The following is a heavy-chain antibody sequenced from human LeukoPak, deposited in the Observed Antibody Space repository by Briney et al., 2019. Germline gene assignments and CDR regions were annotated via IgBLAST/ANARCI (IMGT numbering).Heavy chain of an antibody. D-gene: IGHD6-19*01. CDR1: EFTFSSYA. CDR2: ISYHGSNK. CDR3: ANGGYGSGWYAHLPFDY. J-gene: IGHJ4*02. V-gene: IGHV3-30*18. Sequence: PGGSLRLSCAASEFTFSSYAMHWVRQAPGKGLEWVAFISYHGSNKYYADSVKGRFTISRDNSKNTLFLQMNSLRAEDTAVYYCANGGYGSGWYAHLPFDYWGQGTLVTVSS.